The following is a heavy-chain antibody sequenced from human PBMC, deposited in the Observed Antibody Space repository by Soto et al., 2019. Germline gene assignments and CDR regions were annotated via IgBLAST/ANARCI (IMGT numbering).Heavy chain of an antibody. CDR2: IYGDDDK. J-gene: IGHJ6*02. V-gene: IGHV2-5*02. CDR1: GFSLSTSGVG. D-gene: IGHD2-15*01. CDR3: AHVLVVVANYGMDV. Sequence: QITLKESGPTLGKPTQTLTLTCTFSGFSLSTSGVGVGWIRQPPGKALEWLALIYGDDDKRYSPALTSRLTITKDTSKHQVVLTMTNMDPVDTATYYCAHVLVVVANYGMDVWGQGTTVTVSS.